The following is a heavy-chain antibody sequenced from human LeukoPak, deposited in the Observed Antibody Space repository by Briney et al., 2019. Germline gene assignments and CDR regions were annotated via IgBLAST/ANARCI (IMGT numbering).Heavy chain of an antibody. CDR2: INAGNGNT. D-gene: IGHD3-10*01. V-gene: IGHV1-3*01. J-gene: IGHJ3*02. CDR3: ARDLKEYYYGSGMRADAFDI. Sequence: GASVKVSCKASGYTFTSYAMHWVRQAPGQRLEWMGWINAGNGNTKYSQKFQGRVTMTRDTSTSTVYMELSSLRSEDTAVYYCARDLKEYYYGSGMRADAFDIWGQGTMVTVS. CDR1: GYTFTSYA.